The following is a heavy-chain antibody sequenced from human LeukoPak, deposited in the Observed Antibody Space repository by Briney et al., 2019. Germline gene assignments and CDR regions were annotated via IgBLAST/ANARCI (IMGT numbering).Heavy chain of an antibody. V-gene: IGHV3-64*01. Sequence: GGSLRLSCAASGFTFSSYAMHWVRQAPGKGLEYVSAISSNGGSTYYANSVKGRFTISRDNSKNTLYLQMGSLRAEDMAVYYCARDTRGDYGDYPTLGFDYWGQGTLVTVSS. CDR3: ARDTRGDYGDYPTLGFDY. D-gene: IGHD4-17*01. J-gene: IGHJ4*02. CDR2: ISSNGGST. CDR1: GFTFSSYA.